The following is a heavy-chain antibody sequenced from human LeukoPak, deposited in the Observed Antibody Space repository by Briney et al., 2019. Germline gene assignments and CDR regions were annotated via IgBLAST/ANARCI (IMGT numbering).Heavy chain of an antibody. CDR3: ARGGYSAGFDI. CDR1: GFTLSSYL. CDR2: IENDGSTT. D-gene: IGHD3-16*02. J-gene: IGHJ3*02. V-gene: IGHV3-74*01. Sequence: AGGSLRLSCAASGFTLSSYLMHWVRQAPGKGLVWVSRIENDGSTTTYADSVKGRFTISRDNAKNTPYLQMNSLRAEDTAVYYCARGGYSAGFDIWGQRTMVTVSS.